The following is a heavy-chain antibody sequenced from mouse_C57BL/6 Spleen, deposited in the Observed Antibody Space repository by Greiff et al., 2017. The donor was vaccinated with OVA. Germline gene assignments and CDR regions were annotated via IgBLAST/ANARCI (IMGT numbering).Heavy chain of an antibody. J-gene: IGHJ4*01. D-gene: IGHD1-1*01. CDR2: ISDGGSYT. V-gene: IGHV5-4*01. Sequence: EVKLVESGGGLVKPGGSLKLSCAASGFTFSSYAMSWVRQTPEKRLEWVATISDGGSYTYYPDNVKGRFTISRDNAKNNLYLQMSHLKSEDTAMYYCARDPDITTVVATDYWGQGTSVTVAS. CDR1: GFTFSSYA. CDR3: ARDPDITTVVATDY.